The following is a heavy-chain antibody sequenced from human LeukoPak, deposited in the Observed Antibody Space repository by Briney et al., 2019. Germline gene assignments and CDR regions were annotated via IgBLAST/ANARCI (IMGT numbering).Heavy chain of an antibody. CDR1: GFTFSSYC. D-gene: IGHD2-21*02. V-gene: IGHV3-74*01. Sequence: PGGSLRLSCAASGFTFSSYCMHWVRQAPGKGLVWVSRINGDGSDATYADSVRGRFTISRDNARNTVHLQMNSLTAEDTAVYYCARGVVVTASAVWGQGTLVTVSS. J-gene: IGHJ4*02. CDR3: ARGVVVTASAV. CDR2: INGDGSDA.